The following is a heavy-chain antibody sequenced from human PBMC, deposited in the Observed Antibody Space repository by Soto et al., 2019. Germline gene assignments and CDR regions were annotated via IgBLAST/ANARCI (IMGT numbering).Heavy chain of an antibody. CDR2: ISGTGMST. D-gene: IGHD3-22*01. CDR3: ATNSYDSSRTAFDI. CDR1: GFTFSSSS. J-gene: IGHJ3*02. Sequence: PGGSLRLSCAASGFTFSSSSMSLVRQAPGKGLEWVSLISGTGMSTYYADSGKGRFTVSRDNCKNTLYLQMNSLRAEETAVYYCATNSYDSSRTAFDIWGQPNMGTV. V-gene: IGHV3-23*01.